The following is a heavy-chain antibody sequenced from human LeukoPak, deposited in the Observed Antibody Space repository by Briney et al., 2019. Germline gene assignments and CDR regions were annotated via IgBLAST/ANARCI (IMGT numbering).Heavy chain of an antibody. J-gene: IGHJ4*02. CDR1: GFTFSSYA. CDR2: ISYDGSNK. Sequence: PGGSLRLSCAASGFTFSSYAMHWVRQAPGKGLEWVAVISYDGSNKYYADSVKGRFTISRDNSKNTLYLQMNSLRAEDTAVYYCVRRSSSWSFVDYWGQGTLVTVSS. CDR3: VRRSSSWSFVDY. D-gene: IGHD6-13*01. V-gene: IGHV3-30*01.